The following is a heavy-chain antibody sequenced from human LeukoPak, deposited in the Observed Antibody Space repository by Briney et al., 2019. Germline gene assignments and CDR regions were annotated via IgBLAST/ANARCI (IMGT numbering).Heavy chain of an antibody. CDR1: GFTFSSYS. CDR3: ARVDCSGGRVYQDY. J-gene: IGHJ4*02. Sequence: GGSLRLSCAASGFTFSSYSMSWVRQAPGKGLEWVSSISSSSSYIYYADSVKGRFTISRDNDKNSLYMHMNSPRAEDTAVYYCARVDCSGGRVYQDYWGQGTLVTVSS. CDR2: ISSSSSYI. V-gene: IGHV3-21*01. D-gene: IGHD2-15*01.